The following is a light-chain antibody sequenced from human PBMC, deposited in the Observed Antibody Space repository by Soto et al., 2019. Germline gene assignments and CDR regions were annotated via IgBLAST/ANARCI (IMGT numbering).Light chain of an antibody. CDR3: SSYSTSSTLGGYV. Sequence: VLTQPPSVSGAPGQRVTISCTGSSRDVGGYNYVSWYQQHPGKVPKLMIYEVTNRPSGVSNRFSGSKSGNTAPLTISGLQAEDEADYYCSSYSTSSTLGGYVFGTGTKVTVL. J-gene: IGLJ1*01. V-gene: IGLV2-14*01. CDR2: EVT. CDR1: SRDVGGYNY.